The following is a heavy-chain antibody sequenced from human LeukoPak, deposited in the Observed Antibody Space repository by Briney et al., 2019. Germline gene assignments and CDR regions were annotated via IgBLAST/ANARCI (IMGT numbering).Heavy chain of an antibody. CDR2: IYHSGST. V-gene: IGHV4-59*08. J-gene: IGHJ4*02. D-gene: IGHD2-2*02. CDR3: ARQGGTYCSSTSCYTTENYFDY. CDR1: GGSISSYY. Sequence: SETLSLTCTVSGGSISSYYWSWIRQPPGKGLEWIGSIYHSGSTYYNPSLKSRVTISVDTSKNQFSLKLSSVTAADTAVYYCARQGGTYCSSTSCYTTENYFDYWGQGTLVTVSS.